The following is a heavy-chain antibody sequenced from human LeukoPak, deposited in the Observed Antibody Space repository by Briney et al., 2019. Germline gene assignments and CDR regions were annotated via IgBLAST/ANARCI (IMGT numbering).Heavy chain of an antibody. CDR2: INHSGST. Sequence: SSETLSLTCAVYGGSFSGYYWSWIRQPPGKGLEWIGEINHSGSTNYNPSLKSRVTISVDTSKNQFSLKLSSVTAADTAVYYCARGAPYHYGSGSYLVFGYFDYWGQGTLVTVSS. V-gene: IGHV4-34*01. CDR3: ARGAPYHYGSGSYLVFGYFDY. CDR1: GGSFSGYY. J-gene: IGHJ4*02. D-gene: IGHD3-10*01.